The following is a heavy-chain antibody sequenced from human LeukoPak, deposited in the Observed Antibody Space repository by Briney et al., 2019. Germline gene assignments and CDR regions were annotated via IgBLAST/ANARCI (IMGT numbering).Heavy chain of an antibody. D-gene: IGHD3-3*01. V-gene: IGHV5-51*01. Sequence: GESLKISCKGSGYSFTSYWIGWVRQMPGKGLEWMGIIYPGDSDTRYSPSFQGQVTISADKSISTAYLQWSGLKASDTAMYYCAREETNYDFWSGSMAGAFDIWGQGTMVTVSS. CDR1: GYSFTSYW. CDR2: IYPGDSDT. CDR3: AREETNYDFWSGSMAGAFDI. J-gene: IGHJ3*02.